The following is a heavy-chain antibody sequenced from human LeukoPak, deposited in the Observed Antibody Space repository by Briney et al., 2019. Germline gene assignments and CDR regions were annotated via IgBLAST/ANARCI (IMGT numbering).Heavy chain of an antibody. D-gene: IGHD1-1*01. CDR2: ISGRGDNT. CDR3: AKAQGSLVWNVAFNI. V-gene: IGHV3-23*01. CDR1: GFTLYSYA. Sequence: GGSLRLSCAASGFTLYSYAMSWVRQAPGKGLEWVSGISGRGDNTYNADSVKGRFTISRDNSKNTLYLQMNSLRAEDTAVYYCAKAQGSLVWNVAFNIWGQGTMVTVSS. J-gene: IGHJ3*02.